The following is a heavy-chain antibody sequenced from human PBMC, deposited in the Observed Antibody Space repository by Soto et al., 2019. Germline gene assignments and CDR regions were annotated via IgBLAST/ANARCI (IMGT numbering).Heavy chain of an antibody. D-gene: IGHD3-22*01. V-gene: IGHV4-31*03. Sequence: PSETLSLTCTVSGGSISSGGYYWSWIRQHPGKGLEWIGYIYYSGSTYYNPSLKSRVTISVDTSKNQFSLKLSSVTAADTAVYYCARGPSYYYDSSGYRFDYWGQGTLVTVSS. CDR3: ARGPSYYYDSSGYRFDY. J-gene: IGHJ4*02. CDR2: IYYSGST. CDR1: GGSISSGGYY.